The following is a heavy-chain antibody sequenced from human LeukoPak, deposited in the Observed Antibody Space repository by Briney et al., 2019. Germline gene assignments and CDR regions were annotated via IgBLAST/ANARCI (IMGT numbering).Heavy chain of an antibody. J-gene: IGHJ5*02. D-gene: IGHD5-18*01. CDR2: ISAYNGNT. V-gene: IGHV1-18*01. CDR1: GYTFTSYG. Sequence: ASVKVSCKASGYTFTSYGISWVRQAPGQGLEGMGWISAYNGNTNYAQKLQGRVTMTTDTSTSTAYMELRSLRSDDTAVYYCARGKAMAPYDWFDPWGQGTLVTVSS. CDR3: ARGKAMAPYDWFDP.